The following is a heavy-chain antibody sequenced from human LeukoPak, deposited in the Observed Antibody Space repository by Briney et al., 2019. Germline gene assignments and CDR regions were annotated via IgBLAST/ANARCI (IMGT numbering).Heavy chain of an antibody. V-gene: IGHV4-59*01. J-gene: IGHJ6*03. Sequence: KPSETLSLTCTVSGGSISSYYWSWIRQPPGKGLEWVGYIYYSGSTNYNPSLKSRVTISVDTSKNQFSLKLSSVTAADTAVYYCARARMYYYDSSGYYPLGYYYYYMDVWGKGTTVTVSS. CDR1: GGSISSYY. D-gene: IGHD3-22*01. CDR3: ARARMYYYDSSGYYPLGYYYYYMDV. CDR2: IYYSGST.